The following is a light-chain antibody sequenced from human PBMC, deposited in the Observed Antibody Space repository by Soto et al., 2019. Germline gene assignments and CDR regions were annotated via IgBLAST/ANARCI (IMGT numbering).Light chain of an antibody. J-gene: IGKJ2*01. Sequence: DIQMTQSPSTLSASVGDRVTITCRASQSISSWLAWYQQKPGKATKLLIYDASSLESGVPSRFSGSGSGTEFTLTISSLQPDDFATYYCQQYNVYSTFGQGTKLELK. CDR1: QSISSW. V-gene: IGKV1-5*01. CDR3: QQYNVYST. CDR2: DAS.